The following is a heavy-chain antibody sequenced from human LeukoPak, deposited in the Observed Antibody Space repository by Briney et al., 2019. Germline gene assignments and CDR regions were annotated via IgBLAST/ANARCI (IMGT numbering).Heavy chain of an antibody. J-gene: IGHJ6*03. D-gene: IGHD3-10*01. Sequence: PSETLSLTCAVYGGSFSGYYWSWIRQPPGKGLEWIGEINHSGSTNYNPSLKSRVTISVDTSKNQFSLKLSSVTAADTAVYYCARLVVRGNRYYYYYMDVWGKGTTVTVSS. CDR1: GGSFSGYY. V-gene: IGHV4-34*01. CDR2: INHSGST. CDR3: ARLVVRGNRYYYYYMDV.